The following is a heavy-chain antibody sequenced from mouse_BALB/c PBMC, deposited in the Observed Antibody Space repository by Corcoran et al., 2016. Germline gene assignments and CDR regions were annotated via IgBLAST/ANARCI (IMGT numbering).Heavy chain of an antibody. V-gene: IGHV1S136*01. CDR2: IYPYNDGI. CDR1: GYTFTSYV. J-gene: IGHJ2*01. Sequence: EVQLQQSGPELVKPGASVKMSCKASGYTFTSYVLHWVKQKPGQGLEWIGYIYPYNDGIKYNEKFKGKATLTSDKSSSTAYMGLSSLTSEDSAVYYCAREVPGGNPFEYWGQGTTLTVSS. D-gene: IGHD2-1*01. CDR3: AREVPGGNPFEY.